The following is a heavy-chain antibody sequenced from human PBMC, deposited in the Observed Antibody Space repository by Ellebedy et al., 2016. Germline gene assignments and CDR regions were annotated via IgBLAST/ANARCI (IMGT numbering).Heavy chain of an antibody. V-gene: IGHV3-74*01. Sequence: GESLKISCAASGFTFSSYWMHWVRQAPGKGLVWVSRINSDGSSTSYADSVKGRFTISRDNAKNTLYLQMNSLRAEDTAVYYCAREGSYYGMDVWGQGTTVTVSS. D-gene: IGHD3-10*01. CDR1: GFTFSSYW. CDR3: AREGSYYGMDV. CDR2: INSDGSST. J-gene: IGHJ6*02.